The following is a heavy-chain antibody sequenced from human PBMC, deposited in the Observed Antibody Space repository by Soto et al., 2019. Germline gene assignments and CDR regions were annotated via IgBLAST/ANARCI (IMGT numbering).Heavy chain of an antibody. Sequence: WWALRLSFASSGFTFSSYAMSWVRQAPGKGLEWVSAISGSGGITYYADSVKGLFTISRDNSKNTLYLQMNSLRAEDTAVYYCAKSRFGGFLEWFPFDYWGQGTLVTVSS. CDR3: AKSRFGGFLEWFPFDY. V-gene: IGHV3-23*01. D-gene: IGHD3-3*01. J-gene: IGHJ4*02. CDR1: GFTFSSYA. CDR2: ISGSGGIT.